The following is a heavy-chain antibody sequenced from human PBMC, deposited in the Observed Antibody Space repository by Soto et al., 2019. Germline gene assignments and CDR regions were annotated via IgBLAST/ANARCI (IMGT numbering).Heavy chain of an antibody. CDR1: GYTFTGYY. CDR3: AREVTMIVVVLGPYGMDV. D-gene: IGHD3-22*01. V-gene: IGHV1-2*02. CDR2: INPNSGGT. J-gene: IGHJ6*02. Sequence: ASVKVSCKASGYTFTGYYMHWVRQAPGQGLEWMGWINPNSGGTNYAQKFQGRVTMTRDTSISTAYMELSRLRSDDTAVYYCAREVTMIVVVLGPYGMDVWGQGTTVTVSS.